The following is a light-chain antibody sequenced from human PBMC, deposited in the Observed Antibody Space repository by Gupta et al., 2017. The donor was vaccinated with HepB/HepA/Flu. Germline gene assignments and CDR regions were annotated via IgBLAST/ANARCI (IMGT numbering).Light chain of an antibody. Sequence: EIVMTQSPATLSVSPGERVTLSCRASQSVSSNLAWYQQKPGQAPRLLIYDASTRDTGIPARFSGSGSGTEFTLTISSRQSEDFAVYYCQQNKNWPPITFGQGTLLEIK. V-gene: IGKV3-15*01. CDR2: DAS. J-gene: IGKJ5*01. CDR1: QSVSSN. CDR3: QQNKNWPPIT.